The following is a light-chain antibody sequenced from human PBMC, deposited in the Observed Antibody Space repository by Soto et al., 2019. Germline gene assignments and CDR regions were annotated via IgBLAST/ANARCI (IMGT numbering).Light chain of an antibody. J-gene: IGKJ4*01. V-gene: IGKV3-15*01. CDR2: DAS. CDR1: QSVRKN. CDR3: HQYSNWPLT. Sequence: EIVMTQSPATLSVSPGERATLSCRASQSVRKNLAWYQHKPGQVPRLLIYDASNRATGVPGRFSGSGSETEFTLTISGLQSEDFAVYYCHQYSNWPLTFGGGTKVEIK.